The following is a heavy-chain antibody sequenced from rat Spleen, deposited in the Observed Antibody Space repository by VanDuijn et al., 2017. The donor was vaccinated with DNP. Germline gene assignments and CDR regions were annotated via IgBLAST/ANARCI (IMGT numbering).Heavy chain of an antibody. D-gene: IGHD1-2*01. CDR2: IIYDGSRT. V-gene: IGHV5S10*01. Sequence: EVQLVESGGGLVQSGRSLKVSCAASGFTFSDYNMAWVRQAPKKGLEWVATIIYDGSRTFYRDSVKGRFTISRDNAKSTLYLQMDSLRSEDTATYYCTTGSSPDYWGQGVMVTVSS. CDR3: TTGSSPDY. CDR1: GFTFSDYN. J-gene: IGHJ2*01.